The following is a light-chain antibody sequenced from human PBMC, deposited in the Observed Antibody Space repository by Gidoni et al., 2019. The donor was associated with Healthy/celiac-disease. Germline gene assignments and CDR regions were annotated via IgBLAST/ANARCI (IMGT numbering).Light chain of an antibody. CDR2: AAS. J-gene: IGKJ1*01. V-gene: IGKV1-39*01. Sequence: DIQMTQSPSSRSASVGDRVTITCRASQSIRSYLNWYQQKPGKAPKLLIDAASSLQSGVPSRFSGSGSGTDFTLTISSLQPEDFATYYCQQSYSTPWTFGQGTKVDIK. CDR3: QQSYSTPWT. CDR1: QSIRSY.